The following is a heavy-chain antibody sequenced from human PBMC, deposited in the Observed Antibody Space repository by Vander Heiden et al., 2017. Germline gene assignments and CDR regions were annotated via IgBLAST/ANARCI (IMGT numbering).Heavy chain of an antibody. CDR1: GGSFSGYY. CDR2: INHRGST. CDR3: ARQRRWWRVIVVVEVFDY. V-gene: IGHV4-34*01. J-gene: IGHJ4*01. D-gene: IGHD3-22*01. Sequence: QVQLQQWGAGLLTPSETLSLTCAVYGGSFSGYYWSWIRRPPGKGLEWIGEINHRGSTNYNPSLNSRVTRSVDTSKNQFSLKLSAVTAAHTAVYYCARQRRWWRVIVVVEVFDYW.